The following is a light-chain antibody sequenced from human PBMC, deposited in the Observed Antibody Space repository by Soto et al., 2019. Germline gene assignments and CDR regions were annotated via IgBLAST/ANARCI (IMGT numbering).Light chain of an antibody. V-gene: IGLV2-14*01. J-gene: IGLJ1*01. CDR2: EVS. CDR1: SSDIGDYNY. CDR3: SSYSSSSPLYV. Sequence: QSALTQPASVSGSPGQSITISCTGTSSDIGDYNYVSWYQHHPGKAPKLILYEVSDRPSGVSSRFSGSKSGNTASLTISGLQTEAEADYFCSSYSSSSPLYVFGTGTQLTVL.